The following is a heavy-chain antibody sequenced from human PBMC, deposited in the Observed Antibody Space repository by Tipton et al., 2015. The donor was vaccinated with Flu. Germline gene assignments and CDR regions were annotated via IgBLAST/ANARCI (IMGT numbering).Heavy chain of an antibody. Sequence: GLVKPSETLSLTCTVSGGSISSYYWSWIRQPPGKGLEWIGYIYYSGSTNYNPSLKSRVTISVDTSKNQFSLKLSSVTAADTAVYYCARDFGTYGSGSYYTPYYYYYGMDVWGQGTTVTVSS. D-gene: IGHD3-10*01. CDR2: IYYSGST. CDR1: GGSISSYY. J-gene: IGHJ6*02. CDR3: ARDFGTYGSGSYYTPYYYYYGMDV. V-gene: IGHV4-59*01.